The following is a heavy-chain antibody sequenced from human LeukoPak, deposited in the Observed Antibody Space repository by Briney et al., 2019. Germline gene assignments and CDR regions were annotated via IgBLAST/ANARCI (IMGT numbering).Heavy chain of an antibody. CDR3: AKTLSYYYDSSGYYGYYFDY. V-gene: IGHV3-23*01. CDR1: GFTFSSYA. D-gene: IGHD3-22*01. CDR2: ISGSGGST. J-gene: IGHJ4*02. Sequence: GGSLRLSCAASGFTFSSYAMSWVRQAPGKGLEWVSAISGSGGSTYYADPVKGRFTISRDNSKNTLYLQMNSLRAEDTAVYYCAKTLSYYYDSSGYYGYYFDYWGQGTLVTVSS.